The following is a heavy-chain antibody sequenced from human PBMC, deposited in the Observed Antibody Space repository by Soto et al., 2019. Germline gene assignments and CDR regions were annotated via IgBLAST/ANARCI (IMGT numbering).Heavy chain of an antibody. J-gene: IGHJ1*01. CDR3: ASNIVVVTAIGEYFQH. D-gene: IGHD2-21*02. CDR2: IIPILGIA. Sequence: QVQLVQSGAEVKKPGSSVKVSCKASGGTFSSYTISWVRQAPGQGLEWMGRIIPILGIANYAQKFQGRVTITADKSTSTPYMELSSLRSEDTAVYYCASNIVVVTAIGEYFQHWGQGTLVTVSS. CDR1: GGTFSSYT. V-gene: IGHV1-69*02.